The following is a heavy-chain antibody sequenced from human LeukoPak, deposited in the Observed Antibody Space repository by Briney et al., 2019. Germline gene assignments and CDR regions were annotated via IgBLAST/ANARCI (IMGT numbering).Heavy chain of an antibody. Sequence: GGSLRLSCAASGFTFSGYAMSWVRQAPGKGLEWVSVISGSGISTYSADSVKGRFTISRDNSKNTLYLQMNSLRAEDTAVYYCAKADYYDSNTYRSQFIQHWGQGTLVTVSS. J-gene: IGHJ1*01. D-gene: IGHD3-22*01. CDR2: ISGSGIST. V-gene: IGHV3-23*01. CDR3: AKADYYDSNTYRSQFIQH. CDR1: GFTFSGYA.